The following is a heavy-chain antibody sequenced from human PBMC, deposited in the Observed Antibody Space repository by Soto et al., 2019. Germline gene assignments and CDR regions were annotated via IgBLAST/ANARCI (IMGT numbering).Heavy chain of an antibody. CDR1: GYSFAGYW. CDR2: IDPSDSQT. Sequence: PGESLKISCKGSGYSFAGYWITWVRQKPGKGLEWMGRIDPSDSQTYYSPSFRGHVTISATKSITTVFLQWSSPRASDTATYYCARQIYDSDTGPNFQYYFDSWGQGTPVTVYS. J-gene: IGHJ4*02. D-gene: IGHD3-22*01. CDR3: ARQIYDSDTGPNFQYYFDS. V-gene: IGHV5-10-1*01.